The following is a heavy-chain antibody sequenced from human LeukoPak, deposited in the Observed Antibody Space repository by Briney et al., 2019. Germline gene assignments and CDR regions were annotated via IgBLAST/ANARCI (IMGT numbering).Heavy chain of an antibody. CDR2: VSGSGGNT. V-gene: IGHV3-23*01. CDR3: AKDRSSGWYTTLDY. D-gene: IGHD6-19*01. CDR1: GFTLSSYA. J-gene: IGHJ4*02. Sequence: QPGASLRLCCAASGFTLSSYAITWVRQAPGKGLEWVSAVSGSGGNTSYADSVKGRFTISRDNSKNTLYLQMNSLRAEDTAVYYCAKDRSSGWYTTLDYWGQGVLVTVSS.